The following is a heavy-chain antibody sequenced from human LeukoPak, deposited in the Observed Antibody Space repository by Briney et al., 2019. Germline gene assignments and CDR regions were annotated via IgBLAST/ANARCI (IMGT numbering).Heavy chain of an antibody. CDR1: GFTFSSYW. J-gene: IGHJ5*02. CDR2: IKQDGSEK. D-gene: IGHD3-3*01. V-gene: IGHV3-7*01. CDR3: ARGGRFLEWRIPRFDP. Sequence: GGSLRLSCAASGFTFSSYWMSWVRHASGKGLEWVANIKQDGSEKYYVDSVKGRFTISRDNAKNSLYLQMNSLRAEDTAVYYCARGGRFLEWRIPRFDPWGQGTLVTVSS.